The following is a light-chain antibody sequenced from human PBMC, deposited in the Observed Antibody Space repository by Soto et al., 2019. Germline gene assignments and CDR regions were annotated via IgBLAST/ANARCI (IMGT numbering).Light chain of an antibody. J-gene: IGKJ4*01. CDR3: QQNFNISRP. CDR2: SAS. CDR1: QSISTY. Sequence: DIKLTHSPSSLSASVGDTVTITCRASQSISTYLNWWQHKPGTAPRLLISSASNLHTGVPSRFSGSGSGAAFTLTIRSLQPEDSATYFCQQNFNISRPFGGGTKVDIK. V-gene: IGKV1-39*01.